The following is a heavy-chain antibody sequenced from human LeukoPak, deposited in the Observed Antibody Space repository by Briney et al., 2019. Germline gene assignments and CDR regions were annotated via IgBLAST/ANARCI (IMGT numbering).Heavy chain of an antibody. J-gene: IGHJ6*03. Sequence: SETLSLTCTVSGASISSYSWSWIRQPAGKGLEWLGRIYTSGSTNYNPSLKSRVTISVDTSKNQFSLKLSSVTAADTAVYYCARQRGAPHMDVWGKGTTVTISS. CDR3: ARQRGAPHMDV. D-gene: IGHD1-26*01. CDR1: GASISSYS. CDR2: IYTSGST. V-gene: IGHV4-4*07.